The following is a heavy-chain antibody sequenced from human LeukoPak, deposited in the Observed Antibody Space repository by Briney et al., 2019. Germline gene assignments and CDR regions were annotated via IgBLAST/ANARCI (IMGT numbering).Heavy chain of an antibody. J-gene: IGHJ4*02. Sequence: GGSLRLSCAASGFTFSSYSMNWVRQAPGKGLEWVSSISSSSSYIYYADSVKGRFTIPRDNSKNTLYLQMDSLRAEDTDVYYCARDQAYGSGSYDYWGQGTLVTVSS. CDR2: ISSSSSYI. CDR3: ARDQAYGSGSYDY. V-gene: IGHV3-21*04. CDR1: GFTFSSYS. D-gene: IGHD3-10*01.